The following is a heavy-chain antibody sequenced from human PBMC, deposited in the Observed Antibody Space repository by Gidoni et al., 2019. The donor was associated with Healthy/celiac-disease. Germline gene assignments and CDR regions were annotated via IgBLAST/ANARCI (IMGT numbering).Heavy chain of an antibody. CDR3: ARDSRSWNYPEY. Sequence: EVQLVESGGGLVQPGGPLRLSFAAYGFTCSSYCMSWVLQAPGKGLEWVANIKQDGSERYYVDYVKGRFTISRDNAKSSLYRQMNTLRTEDTAVYYCARDSRSWNYPEYWGQGTLVTVSS. CDR1: GFTCSSYC. D-gene: IGHD6-13*01. V-gene: IGHV3-7*01. CDR2: IKQDGSER. J-gene: IGHJ4*02.